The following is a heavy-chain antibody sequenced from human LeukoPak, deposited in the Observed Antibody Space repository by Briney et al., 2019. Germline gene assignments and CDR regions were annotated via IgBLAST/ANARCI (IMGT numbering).Heavy chain of an antibody. J-gene: IGHJ5*02. D-gene: IGHD6-19*01. V-gene: IGHV4-4*07. CDR3: ARAQAGTFSRFVP. Sequence: SETLSLTCTVSGGSISGYHWNWIRQAAGQALQWIGRIFSDGTTSYNPSLRSRVVMSLDTSKNQFYLKLSSVTAADTALYYCARAQAGTFSRFVPWGQGILVTVSS. CDR2: IFSDGTT. CDR1: GGSISGYH.